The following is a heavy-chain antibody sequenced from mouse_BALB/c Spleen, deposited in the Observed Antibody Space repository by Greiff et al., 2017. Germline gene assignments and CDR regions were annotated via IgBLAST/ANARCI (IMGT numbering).Heavy chain of an antibody. CDR3: ASTRGY. CDR1: GYTFTSYW. D-gene: IGHD1-1*02. CDR2: IYPGDGDT. Sequence: VQLQQSGAELAKPGASVKMSCKASGYTFTSYWMHWVKQRPGQGLEWIGAIYPGDGDTRYTQKFKGKATLTADKSSSTAYMQLSSLASEDSAVYYCASTRGYWGQGTTLTVSS. V-gene: IGHV1-87*01. J-gene: IGHJ2*01.